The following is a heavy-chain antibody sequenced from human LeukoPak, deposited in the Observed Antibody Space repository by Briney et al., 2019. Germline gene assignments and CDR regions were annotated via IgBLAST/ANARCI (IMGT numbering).Heavy chain of an antibody. CDR1: GFTFSSYS. Sequence: PGGSLRLSCAASGFTFSSYSMNWVRQAPGKGLEWVSSISSSSSYIYYADSVKGRFTISRDNAKNSLYLQMNSLRAEDTAVYYCARFSGGSYYVIDYWGQGTLVTVSS. CDR2: ISSSSSYI. CDR3: ARFSGGSYYVIDY. V-gene: IGHV3-21*01. J-gene: IGHJ4*02. D-gene: IGHD1-26*01.